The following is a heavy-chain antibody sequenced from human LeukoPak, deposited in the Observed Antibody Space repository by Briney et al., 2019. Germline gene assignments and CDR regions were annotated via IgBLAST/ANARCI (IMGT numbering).Heavy chain of an antibody. Sequence: PGGSLRLSCAASGFSFSVYWMHWVRQAPGKGLVWVSRINSDGSSTSYADSVKGRFTISRDNAKNTLYLQMNSLRAEDTAVYYCARVFVGRGYSYGTNAGSDYWGQGTLVTVSS. D-gene: IGHD5-18*01. CDR2: INSDGSST. V-gene: IGHV3-74*01. CDR1: GFSFSVYW. J-gene: IGHJ4*02. CDR3: ARVFVGRGYSYGTNAGSDY.